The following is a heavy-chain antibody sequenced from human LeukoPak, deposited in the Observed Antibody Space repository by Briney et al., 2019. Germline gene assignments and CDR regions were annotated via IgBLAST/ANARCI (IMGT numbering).Heavy chain of an antibody. V-gene: IGHV4-4*02. CDR3: ARDAVAAEYCSGGSCRYYYGMDV. D-gene: IGHD2-15*01. CDR2: IYHSGST. CDR1: GGSISSSNW. Sequence: SETLSLTCAVSGGSISSSNWWSWVRQPPGKGLEWIGEIYHSGSTNYNPSLKSRVTISVDKSKNQFSLKLSSVTAADTAVYYCARDAVAAEYCSGGSCRYYYGMDVWGQGTTVTVSS. J-gene: IGHJ6*02.